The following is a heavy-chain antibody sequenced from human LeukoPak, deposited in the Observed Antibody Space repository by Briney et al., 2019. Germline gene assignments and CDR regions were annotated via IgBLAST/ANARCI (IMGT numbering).Heavy chain of an antibody. V-gene: IGHV3-9*01. CDR3: AKEGYSGSYYVY. Sequence: PGRSLRLSCAASGFTFDDYAMHWVRHAPGKGLEWVSGISWNSGSIVYADSVKGRFTISRDNAKNSLYLQMNSLRAEDTALYYCAKEGYSGSYYVYWGQGTLVTVSS. CDR1: GFTFDDYA. J-gene: IGHJ4*02. CDR2: ISWNSGSI. D-gene: IGHD1-26*01.